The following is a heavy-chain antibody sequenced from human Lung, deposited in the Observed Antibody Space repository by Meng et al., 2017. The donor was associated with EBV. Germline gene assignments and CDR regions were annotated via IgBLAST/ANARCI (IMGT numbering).Heavy chain of an antibody. Sequence: EVQLVESGGGLVQPGGSLRLSCAASGFTFSSYWMHWVRQAPGKGLVWVSRINSDGSSTSYADSVKGRFTISRDNAKNTLYLQMNSLRAEDTAVYYCARDPQSITAMGIFDYWGQGTLVTVSS. CDR2: INSDGSST. J-gene: IGHJ4*02. D-gene: IGHD5-18*01. V-gene: IGHV3-74*01. CDR1: GFTFSSYW. CDR3: ARDPQSITAMGIFDY.